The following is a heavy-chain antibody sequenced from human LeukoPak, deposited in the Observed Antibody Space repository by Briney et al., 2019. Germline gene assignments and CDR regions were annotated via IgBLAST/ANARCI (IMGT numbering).Heavy chain of an antibody. J-gene: IGHJ4*02. V-gene: IGHV1-2*02. D-gene: IGHD4-17*01. CDR2: INPNSGGT. CDR3: ARADGYGDYLDY. Sequence: EASVKVSCKASGYTFTGYYMHWVRQAPGQGLEWMGWINPNSGGTNYAQKFRGRVTMTRDTSISTAYMELSRLRSDDTAVYYCARADGYGDYLDYWGQGTLVTVSS. CDR1: GYTFTGYY.